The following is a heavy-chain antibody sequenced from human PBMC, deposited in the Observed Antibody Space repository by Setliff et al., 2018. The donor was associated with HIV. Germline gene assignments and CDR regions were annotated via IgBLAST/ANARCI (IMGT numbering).Heavy chain of an antibody. CDR3: ARAGAGAFDI. D-gene: IGHD6-19*01. Sequence: SETLSLTCAVYGGSFSAYYWSWIRQPPGKGLEWIGEINHSGRTAYNPSLKSRVTVSVDTSKNQFSLKLRSVAAADTAVYFCARAGAGAFDIWGPGTMVTVSS. V-gene: IGHV4-34*01. CDR1: GGSFSAYY. CDR2: INHSGRT. J-gene: IGHJ3*02.